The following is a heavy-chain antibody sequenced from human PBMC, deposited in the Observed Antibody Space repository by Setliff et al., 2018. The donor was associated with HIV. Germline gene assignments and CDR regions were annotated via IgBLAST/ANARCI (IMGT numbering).Heavy chain of an antibody. CDR2: ITVGDGNT. V-gene: IGHV1-3*01. D-gene: IGHD3-16*01. J-gene: IGHJ4*02. Sequence: ASVKVSCKASGYTFTSYAIHWVRQAPGQRLEWMGWITVGDGNTKYSQKFQGRVTITRDTSASTAYMELSSLRSEDTAVYYCATGEMATTRGWFFDNWGQGTLVTVSS. CDR3: ATGEMATTRGWFFDN. CDR1: GYTFTSYA.